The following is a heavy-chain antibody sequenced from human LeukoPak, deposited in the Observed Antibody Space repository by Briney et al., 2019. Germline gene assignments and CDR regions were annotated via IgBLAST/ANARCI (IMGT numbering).Heavy chain of an antibody. CDR2: IYSGGST. Sequence: GSLRLSCAASGFTVSSNYMSWVRQAPGKGLEWVSVIYSGGSTYYADSVKGRFTISRDNSKNTLYLQMNSLRAEDTAVYYCAKGRGWEASYYYYYMDVWGKGTTVTISS. J-gene: IGHJ6*03. CDR3: AKGRGWEASYYYYYMDV. V-gene: IGHV3-53*01. CDR1: GFTVSSNY. D-gene: IGHD1-26*01.